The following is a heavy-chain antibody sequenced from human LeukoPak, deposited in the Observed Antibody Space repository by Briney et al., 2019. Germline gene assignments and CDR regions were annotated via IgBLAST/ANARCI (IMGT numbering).Heavy chain of an antibody. CDR2: INPDGGHT. Sequence: ASVKVSCKASGYTFTNSYIHWVRQAPGQVLEWMGLINPDGGHTNYAQNFQGRVTLTRDTSTSTVYMELSSLRSEDTAIYYCARIRDGYNDAYDIWGQGTVVTVPS. J-gene: IGHJ3*02. D-gene: IGHD5-24*01. CDR1: GYTFTNSY. V-gene: IGHV1-46*01. CDR3: ARIRDGYNDAYDI.